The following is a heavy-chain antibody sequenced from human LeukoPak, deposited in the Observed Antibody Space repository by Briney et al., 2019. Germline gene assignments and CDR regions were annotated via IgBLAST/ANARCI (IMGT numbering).Heavy chain of an antibody. Sequence: SETLSLTCTVSGGSISSYYWSWIRPPPGEGLEWIGYIYYSGSTNYNPSLKSRVTISVDTSKNQFSLKLSSVTAADTAVYYFARGYYYEGLDYWGQGTLVTVSS. V-gene: IGHV4-59*01. CDR1: GGSISSYY. CDR3: ARGYYYEGLDY. D-gene: IGHD3-22*01. CDR2: IYYSGST. J-gene: IGHJ4*02.